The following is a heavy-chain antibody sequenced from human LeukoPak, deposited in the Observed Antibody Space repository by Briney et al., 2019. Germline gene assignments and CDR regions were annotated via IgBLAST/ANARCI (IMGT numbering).Heavy chain of an antibody. CDR1: GFTFSSYS. V-gene: IGHV3-21*01. D-gene: IGHD6-6*01. J-gene: IGHJ4*02. CDR3: ARSSIAARKGDY. CDR2: ISSSYI. Sequence: AGGSLRLSCAASGFTFSSYSMNWVRQAPGKGLEWVSSISSSYIYYADSVKGRFTISRDNAKNSLYLQMNSLRAEDTAVYYCARSSIAARKGDYWGQGTLVTVSS.